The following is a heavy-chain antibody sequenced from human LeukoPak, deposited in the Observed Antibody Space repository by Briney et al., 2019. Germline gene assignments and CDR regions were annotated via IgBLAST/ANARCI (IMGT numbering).Heavy chain of an antibody. D-gene: IGHD6-13*01. CDR1: GCSISSYY. CDR3: ARDKYSSSAFDY. V-gene: IGHV4-59*01. Sequence: PSETLSRTCTVSGCSISSYYWSWIRQPPGKGLEWIGYIYYSGSTNYNPSLKSRVTISVDTSKNQFSLKLRSVTAADTAVYYCARDKYSSSAFDYWGQGTLVTVSS. CDR2: IYYSGST. J-gene: IGHJ4*02.